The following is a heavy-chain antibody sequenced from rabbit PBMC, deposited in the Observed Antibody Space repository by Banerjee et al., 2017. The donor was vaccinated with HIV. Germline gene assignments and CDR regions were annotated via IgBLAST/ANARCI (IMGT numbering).Heavy chain of an antibody. CDR2: IYGDDGHR. D-gene: IGHD4-2*01. CDR3: ARNWPGSTNWDL. Sequence: QEQLVESGGGLVQPGGSLKLSCKASGFDFSSSYYMWWVRQAPGKGLEWIACIYGDDGHRYYASWAKGRFTTSKTSSTTVTLQMTSLTAADTATYFCARNWPGSTNWDLWGPGTLVTVS. V-gene: IGHV1S45*01. CDR1: GFDFSSSYY. J-gene: IGHJ6*01.